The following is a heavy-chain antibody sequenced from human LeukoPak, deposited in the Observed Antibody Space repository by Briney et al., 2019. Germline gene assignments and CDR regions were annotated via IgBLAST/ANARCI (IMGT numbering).Heavy chain of an antibody. J-gene: IGHJ5*02. D-gene: IGHD3-3*01. CDR1: GGSFSGYY. V-gene: IGHV4-34*01. CDR3: ARESGWYGH. CDR2: INHSGST. Sequence: SETLSLTCAVYGGSFSGYYWSWIRQPPGKGLEWIGEINHSGSTNYNPSLKSRVTISVDTPKNQFSLKLSSVTAADTAVYYCARESGWYGHWGQGTLVTVSS.